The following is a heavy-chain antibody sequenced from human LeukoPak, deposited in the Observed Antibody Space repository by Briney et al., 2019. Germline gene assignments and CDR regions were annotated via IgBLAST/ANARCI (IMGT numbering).Heavy chain of an antibody. V-gene: IGHV3-30-3*01. CDR2: ISYDGSNK. CDR3: ARAPGGYYPLFDF. CDR1: GFTFSSYA. D-gene: IGHD3-22*01. Sequence: GRSLRLSCAASGFTFSSYAMHWVRQAPGKRLEWVAVISYDGSNKYYADSVKGRFTISRDNSKNTLYLQMNSLRAEDTAVYYCARAPGGYYPLFDFWGQGTLVTVSS. J-gene: IGHJ4*02.